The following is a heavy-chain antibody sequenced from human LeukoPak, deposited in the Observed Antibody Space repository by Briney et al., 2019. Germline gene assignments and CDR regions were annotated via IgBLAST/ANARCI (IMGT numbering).Heavy chain of an antibody. CDR1: GFTFNDYA. CDR3: TKRARKGIGAAGDGYDV. Sequence: SLRLSCAASGFTFNDYAMHWDRQAPGKGLEWVSGIGWNSVARGYEDSVRGRFTISKDNAKNSLYLQMNSLRPEDTALYFCTKRARKGIGAAGDGYDVWRQGTMVSVSS. D-gene: IGHD6-13*01. CDR2: IGWNSVAR. J-gene: IGHJ3*01. V-gene: IGHV3-9*01.